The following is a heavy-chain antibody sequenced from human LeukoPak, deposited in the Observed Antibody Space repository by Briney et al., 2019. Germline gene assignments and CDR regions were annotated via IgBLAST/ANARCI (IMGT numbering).Heavy chain of an antibody. CDR3: AREEGLTVTIDY. Sequence: GGSLRLSCAASGFTFSSYAMHWVRQAPGKGLEWVAVISYDGSNKYYADSVKGRFTISRDNSKTTLYLQMNSLRAEDPAGYYCAREEGLTVTIDYWGQGTLVTVSS. D-gene: IGHD4-17*01. CDR2: ISYDGSNK. V-gene: IGHV3-30-3*01. J-gene: IGHJ4*02. CDR1: GFTFSSYA.